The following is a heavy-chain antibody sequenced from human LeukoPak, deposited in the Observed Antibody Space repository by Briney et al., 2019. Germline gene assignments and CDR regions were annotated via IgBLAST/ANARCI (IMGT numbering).Heavy chain of an antibody. CDR3: TKNQILDDTGSWYAY. J-gene: IGHJ4*02. Sequence: GRSLRLSCAASGFTFRTYAMSWVRQAPGKGLEWVSGISDGGGRTFYAESVKGRFTVSRDNSKNTLYLRMNSLRAEDTAIYYCTKNQILDDTGSWYAYWGQGTLVTVSS. D-gene: IGHD6-13*01. V-gene: IGHV3-23*01. CDR1: GFTFRTYA. CDR2: ISDGGGRT.